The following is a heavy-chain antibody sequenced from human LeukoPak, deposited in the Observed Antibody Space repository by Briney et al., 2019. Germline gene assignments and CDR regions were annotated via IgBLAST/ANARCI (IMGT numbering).Heavy chain of an antibody. J-gene: IGHJ5*02. D-gene: IGHD1-26*01. CDR1: GYTFTTYY. V-gene: IGHV1-46*01. CDR3: TFSGSYRGRDNWFDP. CDR2: INPSGGST. Sequence: ASVKVSCKASGYTFTTYYIHWVRQAPGQGLEWMGIINPSGGSTTYAQKFQGRVTMTRDTSTSTVYMELSSLRSEDTAVYYCTFSGSYRGRDNWFDPRGQGILVTVSS.